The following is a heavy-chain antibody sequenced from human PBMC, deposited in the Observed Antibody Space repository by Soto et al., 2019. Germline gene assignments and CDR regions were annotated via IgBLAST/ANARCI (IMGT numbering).Heavy chain of an antibody. CDR2: IKQDGSEK. J-gene: IGHJ4*02. V-gene: IGHV3-7*01. CDR1: GFTFSSYW. Sequence: GGSLRLSCAASGFTFSSYWMSWVRQAPGKGLEWVANIKQDGSEKYYVDSVKGRFTISRDNAKNSLYLQMNSLRAEDTAVYYCARVANDIFLPLHNDYWGQGNLVTVSS. CDR3: ARVANDIFLPLHNDY. D-gene: IGHD3-9*01.